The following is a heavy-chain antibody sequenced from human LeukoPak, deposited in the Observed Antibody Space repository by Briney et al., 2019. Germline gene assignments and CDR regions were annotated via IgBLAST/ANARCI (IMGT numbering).Heavy chain of an antibody. CDR1: GGTFSSYT. Sequence: ASVKVSCKASGGTFSSYTISWVRQAPGQGLEWMGRIIPILGIANYAQKFQGRVTITTDESTSTAYMELSSLRSEDTAVYYCARYYPPRYYFDYWGQGTLVTVSS. CDR3: ARYYPPRYYFDY. J-gene: IGHJ4*02. CDR2: IIPILGIA. D-gene: IGHD3-10*01. V-gene: IGHV1-69*02.